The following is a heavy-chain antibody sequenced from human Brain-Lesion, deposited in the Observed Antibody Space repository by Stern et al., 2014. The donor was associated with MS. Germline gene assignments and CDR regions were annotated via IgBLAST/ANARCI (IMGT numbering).Heavy chain of an antibody. CDR1: GFSLSSYW. CDR2: IKHVGSER. Sequence: EVQLVESGGGLVQPGGSLRLSCAGSGFSLSSYWLSWVRQAPGTGPELVATIKHVGSERCYVDSVKGRFTISRDNSKNSVFLQMNSLRVDDTSVYYCARDCGSGSCYQTQYYYGVDVWGQGTTVIVSS. D-gene: IGHD2-15*01. V-gene: IGHV3-7*01. J-gene: IGHJ6*02. CDR3: ARDCGSGSCYQTQYYYGVDV.